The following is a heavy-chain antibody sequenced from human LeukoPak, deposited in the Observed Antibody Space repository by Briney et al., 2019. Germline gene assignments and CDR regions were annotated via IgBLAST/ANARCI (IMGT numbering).Heavy chain of an antibody. CDR3: ARGGDYDYVWGSYRYGYYGMDV. Sequence: GGSLRLSCVASGFTFRGYAMSWVRQAPGKGLEWVSSINDGGGITYYTESVKGRFTISRDNSKNTLYLQMNSLRAEDTAVYYCARGGDYDYVWGSYRYGYYGMDVWGQGTTVTVSS. CDR1: GFTFRGYA. D-gene: IGHD3-16*02. J-gene: IGHJ6*02. CDR2: INDGGGIT. V-gene: IGHV3-23*01.